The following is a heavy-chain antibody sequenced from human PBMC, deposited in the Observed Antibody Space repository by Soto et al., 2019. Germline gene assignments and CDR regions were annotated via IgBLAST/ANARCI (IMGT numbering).Heavy chain of an antibody. Sequence: EVQLVESGGGLVQPGGSLRLSCAASGFTVSSNYMTWVRQAPGKGLEWVSNIYSGGTTSYADSVKGRFTISRDNSKNTLFLQMNSLRDDEPAVYYWGSGASGNYRWGQGTLVNVSS. J-gene: IGHJ4*02. CDR2: IYSGGTT. V-gene: IGHV3-66*01. CDR1: GFTVSSNY. D-gene: IGHD3-10*01. CDR3: GSGASGNYR.